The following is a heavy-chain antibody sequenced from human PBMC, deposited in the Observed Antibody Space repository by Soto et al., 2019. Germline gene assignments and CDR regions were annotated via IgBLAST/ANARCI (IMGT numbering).Heavy chain of an antibody. CDR2: ISGSGGST. CDR1: GFTFSSYA. D-gene: IGHD2-15*01. V-gene: IGHV3-23*01. J-gene: IGHJ4*02. Sequence: EVQLLESGGGLVQPGGSLRLSCAASGFTFSSYAMSWVRQAPGKGLEWVSAISGSGGSTYYADSVKSRFTISRDNSKNALYLQMNSLRAEDTAVYYCAKEGDSSPYFDYWGQGTLVTVSS. CDR3: AKEGDSSPYFDY.